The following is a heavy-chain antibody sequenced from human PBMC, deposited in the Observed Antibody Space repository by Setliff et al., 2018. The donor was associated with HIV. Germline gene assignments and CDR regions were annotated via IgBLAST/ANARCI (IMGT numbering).Heavy chain of an antibody. Sequence: GGSLRLSCAASGFTFEDYAMHWVRQAPGKGLEWVSGISWNTDNKAYADSVKGLFTISRDNAKNTLFLQMNSLRAEDTAVYYCAKAQWLLSHWGFDPWGQGTLVTVSS. CDR2: ISWNTDNK. J-gene: IGHJ5*02. CDR3: AKAQWLLSHWGFDP. D-gene: IGHD3-3*01. V-gene: IGHV3-9*01. CDR1: GFTFEDYA.